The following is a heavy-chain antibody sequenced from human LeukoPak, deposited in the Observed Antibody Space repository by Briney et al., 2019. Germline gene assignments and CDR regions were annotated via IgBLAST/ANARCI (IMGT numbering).Heavy chain of an antibody. CDR3: ARGPLLLRFGELGFFDY. Sequence: PGGSLRLSCAASGFTFSSDWMSWVRQAPGKGLEWVANIKQDGSEKYYVDSVKGRFTISRDNAKNSLYLQLNSLRAEDTAVYYCARGPLLLRFGELGFFDYWGQGTLVTVSS. CDR2: IKQDGSEK. J-gene: IGHJ4*02. D-gene: IGHD3-10*01. V-gene: IGHV3-7*01. CDR1: GFTFSSDW.